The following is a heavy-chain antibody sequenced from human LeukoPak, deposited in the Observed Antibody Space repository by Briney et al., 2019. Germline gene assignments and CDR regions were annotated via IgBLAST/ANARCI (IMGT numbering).Heavy chain of an antibody. CDR2: TYYRSKWYN. Sequence: SQTLSHTCAISGDNVSSNTAAWNWIRQSPSSGLEWLGRTYYRSKWYNDYAVSVKSRIIISAYTSRNQFSLQLHSVTPENTAVYYCVRGEILLWFGEPFHYWGQGTLVTVSS. V-gene: IGHV6-1*01. J-gene: IGHJ4*02. CDR3: VRGEILLWFGEPFHY. CDR1: GDNVSSNTAA. D-gene: IGHD3-10*01.